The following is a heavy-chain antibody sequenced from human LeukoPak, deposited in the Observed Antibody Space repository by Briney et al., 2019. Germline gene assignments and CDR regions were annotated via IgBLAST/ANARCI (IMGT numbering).Heavy chain of an antibody. D-gene: IGHD2-15*01. CDR2: IWADGSRA. V-gene: IGHV3-33*01. CDR1: GFDFNTHA. Sequence: PGGSLRLSCAASGFDFNTHAMHWVRQAPGKGLEWVAFIWADGSRADYADSVKGRFTISRDRSKNTVYLQMNSLRAEDTAVYYCARDPPSGGFSLDYWGQGTPVTVSS. CDR3: ARDPPSGGFSLDY. J-gene: IGHJ4*02.